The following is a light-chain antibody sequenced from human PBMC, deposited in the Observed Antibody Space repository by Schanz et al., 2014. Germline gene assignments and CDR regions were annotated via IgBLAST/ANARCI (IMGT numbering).Light chain of an antibody. CDR3: GTWDSSLNVLV. CDR2: GNS. J-gene: IGLJ2*01. CDR1: SSNIGAGYD. Sequence: QSVLTQPPSVSGAPGQRVTISCTGSSSNIGAGYDVHWYQQLPGTAPKLLIYGNSNRPSGVPDRFSGSKSGTSASLAITGLQAEDEADYYCGTWDSSLNVLVFGGGTKLTVL. V-gene: IGLV1-40*01.